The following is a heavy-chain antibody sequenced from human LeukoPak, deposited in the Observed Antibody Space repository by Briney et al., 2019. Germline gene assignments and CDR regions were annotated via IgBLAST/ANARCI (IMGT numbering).Heavy chain of an antibody. CDR1: GFPFSSYA. J-gene: IGHJ4*02. D-gene: IGHD1-26*01. CDR2: VHGDGNNI. CDR3: ARARVGDPTDY. V-gene: IGHV3-74*01. Sequence: GGSLRLSCAASGFPFSSYAMYWVRQAPGKGPVWVSRVHGDGNNIGYADSVRGRFTISRDNAKNTLYLQMNSLRPEDTAVYYCARARVGDPTDYWGQGTLVTVSS.